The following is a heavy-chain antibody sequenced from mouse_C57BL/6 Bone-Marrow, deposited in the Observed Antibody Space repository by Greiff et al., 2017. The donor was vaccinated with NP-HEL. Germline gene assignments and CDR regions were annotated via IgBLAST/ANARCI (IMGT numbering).Heavy chain of an antibody. CDR3: ARTGGRDSSGY. Sequence: EVKLMESGPVLVKPGASVKMSCKASGYTFTDYYMNWVKQSHGKSLEWIGVINPYNGGTSYNQKFKGKATLTVDKSSSTAYMELNSLTSEDSAVYYCARTGGRDSSGYWGQGTTLTVSS. CDR1: GYTFTDYY. J-gene: IGHJ2*01. D-gene: IGHD3-2*02. CDR2: INPYNGGT. V-gene: IGHV1-19*01.